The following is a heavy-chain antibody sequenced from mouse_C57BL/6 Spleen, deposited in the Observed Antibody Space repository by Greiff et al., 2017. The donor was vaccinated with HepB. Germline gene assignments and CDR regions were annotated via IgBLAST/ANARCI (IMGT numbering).Heavy chain of an antibody. V-gene: IGHV5-16*01. CDR1: GFTFSDYY. CDR3: ARDHPYYYGSSYGYAMDY. J-gene: IGHJ4*01. D-gene: IGHD1-1*01. Sequence: EVQVVESEGGLVQPGSSMKLSCTASGFTFSDYYMAWVRQVPEKGLEWVANINYDGSSTYYLDSLKSRFIISRDNAKNILYLQMSSLKSEDTATYYCARDHPYYYGSSYGYAMDYWGQGTSVTVSS. CDR2: INYDGSST.